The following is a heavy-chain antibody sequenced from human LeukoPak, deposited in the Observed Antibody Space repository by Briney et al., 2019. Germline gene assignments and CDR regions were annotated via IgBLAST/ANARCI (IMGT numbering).Heavy chain of an antibody. V-gene: IGHV1-2*02. Sequence: ASVKVSCKASGYSFTDKYMHWVRQAPGQGLEWMGWINPSSGGTNYAQKFQGRVTMTRDTSISTAYMELSRLTSDDTAVYYCARDRNTVGRLGAFDIWGQGTMVTVSS. D-gene: IGHD1-26*01. CDR1: GYSFTDKY. CDR3: ARDRNTVGRLGAFDI. CDR2: INPSSGGT. J-gene: IGHJ3*02.